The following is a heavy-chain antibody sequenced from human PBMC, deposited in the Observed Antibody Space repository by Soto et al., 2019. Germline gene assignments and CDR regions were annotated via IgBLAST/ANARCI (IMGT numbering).Heavy chain of an antibody. D-gene: IGHD2-15*01. CDR1: GGSISSGDYY. Sequence: SETLSLTCTVSGGSISSGDYYWSWIRQPPGKGLEWIGYIYYSGSTYYNPSLKSRVTISVDTSKNQFSLKLSSGTAADTAVYYCARGGGDIVVVVAAQKGEEPIGTRYNWFDPWGQGTLVTVSS. V-gene: IGHV4-30-4*01. CDR3: ARGGGDIVVVVAAQKGEEPIGTRYNWFDP. J-gene: IGHJ5*02. CDR2: IYYSGST.